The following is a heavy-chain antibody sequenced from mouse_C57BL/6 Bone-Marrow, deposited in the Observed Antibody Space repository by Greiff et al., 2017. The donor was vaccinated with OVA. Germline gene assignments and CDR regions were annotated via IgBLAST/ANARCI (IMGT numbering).Heavy chain of an antibody. CDR1: GYTFTSYW. CDR3: ARAEGGYVYALDY. J-gene: IGHJ4*01. V-gene: IGHV1-55*01. CDR2: IYPGSGST. Sequence: QVQLKQPGAELVKPGASVKMSCKASGYTFTSYWIPWVKQRPGQGLEWIGDIYPGSGSTNYNEKFKSKATLTVDTSSSTAYMQLSSLTSEDSAVYYCARAEGGYVYALDYWGQVTSVTVSS. D-gene: IGHD2-2*01.